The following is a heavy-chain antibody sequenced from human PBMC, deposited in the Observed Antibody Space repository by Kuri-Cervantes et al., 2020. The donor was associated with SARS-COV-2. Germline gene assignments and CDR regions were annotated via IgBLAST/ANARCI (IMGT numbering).Heavy chain of an antibody. CDR1: GFTFSSYG. CDR2: IRYDGSNK. Sequence: GESLKISCAASGFTFSSYGMHWVRQAPGKGLEWVAFIRYDGSNKYYADSVKGRFTISRDNSKNTLYLQMNSLRAEDTAVYYCAKVRQNYYGSGSYPYYYYGMDVWGQGTTVTVSS. J-gene: IGHJ6*02. V-gene: IGHV3-30*02. CDR3: AKVRQNYYGSGSYPYYYYGMDV. D-gene: IGHD3-10*01.